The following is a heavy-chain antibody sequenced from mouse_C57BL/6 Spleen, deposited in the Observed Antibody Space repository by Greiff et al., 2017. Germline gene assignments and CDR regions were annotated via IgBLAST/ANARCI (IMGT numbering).Heavy chain of an antibody. CDR3: ARIYYDYEGYFDY. CDR2: IDPEDGET. CDR1: GFNINDYY. Sequence: EVQGVESGAELVKPGASVKLSCTASGFNINDYYMHWVKQRTEQGLEWIGRIDPEDGETKYAPKFQGKATITEDTASNTAYLQLSSLTSEDTAVYYCARIYYDYEGYFDYWGQGTTLTVSS. V-gene: IGHV14-2*01. D-gene: IGHD2-4*01. J-gene: IGHJ2*01.